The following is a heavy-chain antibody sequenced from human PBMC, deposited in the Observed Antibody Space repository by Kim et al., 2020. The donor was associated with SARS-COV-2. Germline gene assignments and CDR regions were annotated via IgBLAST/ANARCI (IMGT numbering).Heavy chain of an antibody. Sequence: SETLSLTRTVSGGSISGYFWSWIRQPAGKTLEWIGRVYSSGTAIYNPSLKSRLTLSVDTSRNQFSLSLTSVTAADTAVYYCARGPSQGNPLDYWGQGTLVTVSS. V-gene: IGHV4-4*07. J-gene: IGHJ4*02. CDR3: ARGPSQGNPLDY. D-gene: IGHD6-6*01. CDR2: VYSSGTA. CDR1: GGSISGYF.